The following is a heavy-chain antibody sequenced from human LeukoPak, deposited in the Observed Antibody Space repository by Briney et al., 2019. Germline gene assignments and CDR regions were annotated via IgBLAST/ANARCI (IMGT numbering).Heavy chain of an antibody. CDR1: GYSFINYW. Sequence: GESLRISCKGSGYSFINYWISWVRQMPGKGLEWMGRIDPSDSYTNYSPSFQGHVTISADKSISTAYLQWSSLMASDTAMYYCARLMVGATSPDYWDLGTLVTVSS. CDR3: ARLMVGATSPDY. CDR2: IDPSDSYT. J-gene: IGHJ4*02. V-gene: IGHV5-10-1*01. D-gene: IGHD1-26*01.